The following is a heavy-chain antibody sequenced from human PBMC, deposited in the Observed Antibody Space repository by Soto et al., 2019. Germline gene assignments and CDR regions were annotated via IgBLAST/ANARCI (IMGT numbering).Heavy chain of an antibody. Sequence: EVQLVESGGGLVQPGGSLRLSCAASGLTFSTYWMSLVRQAPGKGLEWVANIKQDGSERYYVDSVKGRFTISRDNAKSSLFLQMNSLRAEDTAVYYCATDSGTSDYWGQGTLVTVSS. CDR1: GLTFSTYW. J-gene: IGHJ4*02. CDR2: IKQDGSER. D-gene: IGHD1-1*01. V-gene: IGHV3-7*01. CDR3: ATDSGTSDY.